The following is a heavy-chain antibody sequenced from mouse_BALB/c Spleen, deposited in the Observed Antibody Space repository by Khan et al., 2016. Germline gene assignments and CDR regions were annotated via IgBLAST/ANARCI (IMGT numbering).Heavy chain of an antibody. Sequence: QVQLQQSGAELVRPGSSVKISCKASGYAFSSYWMNWVKQRPGQGLEWIGQIYPGAGDTNYNGKFKGKATLTVDKSSSTAYMQLSRLTSEDAAVXFCVRDGEGDYWGQGTSLTVSS. J-gene: IGHJ2*03. V-gene: IGHV1-80*01. CDR3: VRDGEGDY. CDR1: GYAFSSYW. CDR2: IYPGAGDT.